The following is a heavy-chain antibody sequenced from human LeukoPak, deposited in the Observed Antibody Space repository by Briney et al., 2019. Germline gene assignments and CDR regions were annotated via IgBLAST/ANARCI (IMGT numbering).Heavy chain of an antibody. V-gene: IGHV4-34*01. J-gene: IGHJ5*02. CDR3: ARAPPAAQQLVLWFDP. CDR1: GGSFSGYY. Sequence: SETLSLTCAVYGGSFSGYYWSWIRQPPGRGLEWIGEINHSGSTNYNPSLKSRVTISVDTSKNQFSLKLSSVTAADTAVYYCARAPPAAQQLVLWFDPWGQGTLVTVSS. CDR2: INHSGST. D-gene: IGHD6-13*01.